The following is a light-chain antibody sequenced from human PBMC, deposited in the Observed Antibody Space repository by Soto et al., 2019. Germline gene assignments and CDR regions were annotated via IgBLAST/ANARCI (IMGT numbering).Light chain of an antibody. J-gene: IGLJ1*01. CDR3: CSYAGSNTFYV. CDR2: DVY. Sequence: SALTQPRSVSGSPGQSVTISCTGTSGNVGGYNYVSWYQHHPGKAPKLVIYDVYNRPSGVPDRFSGSKSDNTASLTISGLQAEDEADYYCCSYAGSNTFYVFGTGTKVT. V-gene: IGLV2-11*01. CDR1: SGNVGGYNY.